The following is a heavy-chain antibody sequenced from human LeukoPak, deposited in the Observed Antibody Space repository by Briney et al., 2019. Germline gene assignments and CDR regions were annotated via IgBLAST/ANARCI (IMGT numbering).Heavy chain of an antibody. CDR1: GFTFSSYA. D-gene: IGHD4-17*01. CDR2: ISASGGST. CDR3: AKDPTGDYVGAFDM. J-gene: IGHJ3*02. Sequence: GGSLRLSCAVSGFTFSSYAMSWVRQAPGRGLEWVSGISASGGSTYYADSVKGRFTIFRDNSKNTLNLQMSSLRAEDTAVYYCAKDPTGDYVGAFDMRGQGTLVTVSS. V-gene: IGHV3-23*01.